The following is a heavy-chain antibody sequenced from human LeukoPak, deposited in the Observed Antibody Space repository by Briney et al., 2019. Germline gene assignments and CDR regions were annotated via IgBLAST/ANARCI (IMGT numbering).Heavy chain of an antibody. CDR1: GGSISSYY. CDR3: ARVAGKRWLQPFDY. Sequence: PSETLSLTCTVSGGSISSYYWSWLRQPPGKGLEWIGYIYYSGSTNYNPSLKSRVTISVDTSKNQFSLKLSSVTAADTAVYYCARVAGKRWLQPFDYWGQGTLVTVSS. D-gene: IGHD5-24*01. CDR2: IYYSGST. V-gene: IGHV4-59*01. J-gene: IGHJ4*02.